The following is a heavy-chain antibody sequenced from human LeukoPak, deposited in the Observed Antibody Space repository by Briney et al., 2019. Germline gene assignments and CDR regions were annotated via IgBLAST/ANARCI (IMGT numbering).Heavy chain of an antibody. CDR2: FDPEDGET. V-gene: IGHV1-24*01. D-gene: IGHD3-22*01. CDR3: ATALADYYDSSGYYFPFDY. Sequence: ASVKVSYKVSGYTLTELSMHWVRQAPGKGLEWMGGFDPEDGETIYAQKFQGRVTMTEDTSTDTAYMELSSLRSEDTAVYYCATALADYYDSSGYYFPFDYWGQGTLVTVSS. J-gene: IGHJ4*02. CDR1: GYTLTELS.